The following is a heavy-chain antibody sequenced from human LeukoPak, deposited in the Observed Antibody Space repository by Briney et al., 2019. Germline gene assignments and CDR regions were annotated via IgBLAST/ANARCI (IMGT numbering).Heavy chain of an antibody. J-gene: IGHJ6*03. CDR1: GGSISGYY. Sequence: SETLSLTCTVSGGSISGYYWSWIRQPPGKGLEWIGYIYYSGSTNYNPSPKSRVTISVDTSKNQFSLKLSSVTAADTAVYYCARETSQKGAHYMDVWGKGTTVTISS. CDR2: IYYSGST. V-gene: IGHV4-59*01. CDR3: ARETSQKGAHYMDV. D-gene: IGHD3-16*01.